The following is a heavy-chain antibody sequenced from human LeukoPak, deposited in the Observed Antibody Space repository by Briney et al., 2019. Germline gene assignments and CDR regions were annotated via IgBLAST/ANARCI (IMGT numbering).Heavy chain of an antibody. D-gene: IGHD3-22*01. Sequence: GGSLRLSCAASGFTFSSYEMNWVRQAPGKGLEWVSYISSSSTIYYADSVKGRFTISRDNAKNSLYLQMNSLRDEDTAVYYCARDQTPHYYDSSGYYRNDAFDIWGQGTMVTVSS. V-gene: IGHV3-48*02. CDR3: ARDQTPHYYDSSGYYRNDAFDI. CDR2: ISSSSTI. J-gene: IGHJ3*02. CDR1: GFTFSSYE.